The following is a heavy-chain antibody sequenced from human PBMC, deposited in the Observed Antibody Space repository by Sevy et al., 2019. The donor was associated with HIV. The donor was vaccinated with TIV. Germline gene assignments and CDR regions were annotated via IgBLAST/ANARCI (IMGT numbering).Heavy chain of an antibody. Sequence: GGSLRLSCEASRLIFDTYAMHWVRRAPGQGLEWVADISYDGSDKYYADAVEGRFTISRDNSKNTLYLQMNSLRTDDTAVYYCATVDYRSGWYGFVDYWGQGTPVTVSS. CDR3: ATVDYRSGWYGFVDY. CDR2: ISYDGSDK. V-gene: IGHV3-30*04. CDR1: RLIFDTYA. J-gene: IGHJ4*02. D-gene: IGHD6-19*01.